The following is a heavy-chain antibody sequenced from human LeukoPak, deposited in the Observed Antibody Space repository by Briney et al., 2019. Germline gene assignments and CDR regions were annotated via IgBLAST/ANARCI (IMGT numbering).Heavy chain of an antibody. Sequence: GGSLRLSCAASGFTFSSYGMHWVRQAPGKGLEWVSGISGSGGSTHYADSVKGRFTISRDNSKNTLYLQMNSLRAEDTAVYYCARDSGPYDYWGQGTLVTVSS. CDR1: GFTFSSYG. CDR2: ISGSGGST. V-gene: IGHV3-23*01. D-gene: IGHD6-25*01. CDR3: ARDSGPYDY. J-gene: IGHJ4*02.